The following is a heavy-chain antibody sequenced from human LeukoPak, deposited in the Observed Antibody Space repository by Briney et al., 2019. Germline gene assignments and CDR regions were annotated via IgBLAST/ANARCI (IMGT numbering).Heavy chain of an antibody. CDR3: ARGPPYYGGNAQDS. CDR1: GYTFTRYD. D-gene: IGHD4-23*01. Sequence: ASVKVSCKASGYTFTRYDINWVRQATGQGLEWMGWMNPNSGNTGYAQKFQGRVTMTRNTSISTAYMELSSLRSEDTAVYYCARGPPYYGGNAQDSWGQGTLVTVSS. CDR2: MNPNSGNT. J-gene: IGHJ4*02. V-gene: IGHV1-8*01.